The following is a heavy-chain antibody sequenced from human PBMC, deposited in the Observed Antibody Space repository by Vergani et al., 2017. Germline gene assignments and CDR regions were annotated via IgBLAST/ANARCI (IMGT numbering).Heavy chain of an antibody. V-gene: IGHV4-39*01. J-gene: IGHJ3*02. Sequence: QLQLPESGPGLVKPSETLSLTCTVSGGSISSSSYYWGWIRQPPGKGLEWIGSIYYSGSTYYNPSLKSRVTISVDTSKNQFSLKLSSVTAADTAVYYCARGGRSITSCPDAFDIWGQGTMVTVSS. D-gene: IGHD2-2*01. CDR3: ARGGRSITSCPDAFDI. CDR1: GGSISSSSYY. CDR2: IYYSGST.